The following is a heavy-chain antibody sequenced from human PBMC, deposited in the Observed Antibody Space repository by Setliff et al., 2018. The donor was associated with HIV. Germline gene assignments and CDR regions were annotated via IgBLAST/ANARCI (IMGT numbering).Heavy chain of an antibody. Sequence: PSETLSLTCTVSGGSISSYYWNWIRQPPGKGLEWIGYIYYSGSTNYNPSLKSRVTISVDTSKNQFSLKLRSVTAADTAVYYCARGFLSIFGVVSYFDYWGQGTLVTVSS. CDR3: ARGFLSIFGVVSYFDY. CDR1: GGSISSYY. V-gene: IGHV4-59*01. J-gene: IGHJ4*02. CDR2: IYYSGST. D-gene: IGHD3-3*01.